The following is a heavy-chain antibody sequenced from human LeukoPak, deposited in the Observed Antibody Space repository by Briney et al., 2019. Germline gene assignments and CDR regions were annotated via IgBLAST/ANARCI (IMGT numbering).Heavy chain of an antibody. Sequence: GGSLRLSCAASGYSFSDCAMSWVRQAPGRGLEWVSSISGSAGSTYYADSMKGRVTISRDNPKNTLHLEMNSLRAEDTAIYYCTKGMATIRRHIDSWGQGTLVTVSS. D-gene: IGHD5-24*01. CDR1: GYSFSDCA. V-gene: IGHV3-23*01. CDR2: ISGSAGST. CDR3: TKGMATIRRHIDS. J-gene: IGHJ4*02.